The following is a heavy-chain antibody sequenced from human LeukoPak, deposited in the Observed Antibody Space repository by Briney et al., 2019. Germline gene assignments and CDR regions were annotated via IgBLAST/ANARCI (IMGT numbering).Heavy chain of an antibody. CDR3: GSTNYNPSLKSRVTISVDTSKNQFSLKLSSVTAADTAVYYCARVKVPAAATKVYYFDY. D-gene: IGHD3-10*01. Sequence: ASVKVSCKASGYTFASYDIPWVRQATGQSLEWMGWLLPDCGHPRYALEFQGRITMAANDGASVVYMDLSSLRSHDTAVYYSGSTNYNPSLKSRVTISVDTSKNQFSLKLSSVTAADTAVYYCARVKVPAAATKVYYFDYWGQGTLVTVSS. J-gene: IGHJ4*02. CDR1: GYTFASYD. CDR2: LLPDCGHP. V-gene: IGHV1-8*01.